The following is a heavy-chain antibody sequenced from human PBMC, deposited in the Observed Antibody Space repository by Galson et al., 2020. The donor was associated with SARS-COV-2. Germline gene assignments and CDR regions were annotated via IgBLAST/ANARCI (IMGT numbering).Heavy chain of an antibody. V-gene: IGHV3-23*01. D-gene: IGHD1-1*01. CDR2: IGDGGEET. J-gene: IGHJ3*02. CDR1: GFSITNHA. Sequence: GESLKISCEGSGFSITNHAMNWVRQAPGKGLEWVSTIGDGGEETHYVDSVMGRFTISRDISKNTLYLQMDSLRAEDTAVYYCVRRGPTTWGPFDIWGQGTMVTVSS. CDR3: VRRGPTTWGPFDI.